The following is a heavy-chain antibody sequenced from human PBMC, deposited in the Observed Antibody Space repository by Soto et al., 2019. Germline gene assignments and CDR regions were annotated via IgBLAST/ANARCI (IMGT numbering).Heavy chain of an antibody. V-gene: IGHV3-9*01. CDR3: AVGLAAAGPFAY. CDR2: LNWDSGSI. Sequence: SLRLSCAASGFTFDDHAMHWVRQAPGKGLEWVSGLNWDSGSISYADSVKGRFTISRDNAKNSLYLQMNSLRAEDTAAYYCAVGLAAAGPFAYWAQGTLVTVPQ. CDR1: GFTFDDHA. J-gene: IGHJ4*02. D-gene: IGHD6-13*01.